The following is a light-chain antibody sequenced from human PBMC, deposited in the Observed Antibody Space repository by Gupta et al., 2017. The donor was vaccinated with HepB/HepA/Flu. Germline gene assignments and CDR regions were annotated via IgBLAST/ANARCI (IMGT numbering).Light chain of an antibody. CDR1: SSDVGGYNY. Sequence: QSALTQPRSVSGSPGQSVTISCTGTSSDVGGYNYVSWYQQHPGKAHKLMIYDVSKRPSGVPDRFSGAKSGNTASLTISGLQAEDEADYYCCSYAGSYTFDNYVLGTGTKVTVL. CDR3: CSYAGSYTFDNYV. V-gene: IGLV2-11*01. J-gene: IGLJ1*01. CDR2: DVS.